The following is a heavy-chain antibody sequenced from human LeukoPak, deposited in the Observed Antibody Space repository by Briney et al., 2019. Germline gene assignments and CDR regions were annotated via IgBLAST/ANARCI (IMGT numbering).Heavy chain of an antibody. CDR1: GGSISSGDYY. Sequence: SETLSLTCTVSGGSISSGDYYWSWIRQPPGKGLEWIGYIYYSGSTYYNPSLKSRVTISVDTSKNQFSLKLSSVTAADTAVYYCARAGTTFDWFDPWGQGTLVTVSS. J-gene: IGHJ5*02. D-gene: IGHD1-7*01. CDR3: ARAGTTFDWFDP. CDR2: IYYSGST. V-gene: IGHV4-30-4*08.